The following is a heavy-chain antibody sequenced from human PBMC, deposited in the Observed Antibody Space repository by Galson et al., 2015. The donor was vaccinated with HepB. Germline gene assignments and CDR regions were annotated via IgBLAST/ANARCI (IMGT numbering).Heavy chain of an antibody. Sequence: SLRLSCAASGFTFSSYGMHWVRQAPGKGLEWVAVISYDGSNKYYADSVKGRFTISRDNSKNTLYLQMNSLRAEDTAVYYCAKDGRYYYDSSGYLLYWGQGTLVTVSS. CDR2: ISYDGSNK. V-gene: IGHV3-30*18. D-gene: IGHD3-22*01. CDR3: AKDGRYYYDSSGYLLY. CDR1: GFTFSSYG. J-gene: IGHJ4*02.